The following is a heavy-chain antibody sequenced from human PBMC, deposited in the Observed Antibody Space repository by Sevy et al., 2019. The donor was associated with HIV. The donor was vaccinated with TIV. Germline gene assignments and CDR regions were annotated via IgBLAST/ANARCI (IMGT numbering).Heavy chain of an antibody. V-gene: IGHV3-7*01. CDR1: GFTFRIYW. CDR2: IRQDAGEK. CDR3: ARYIAARPRGYYFDS. Sequence: GGSLRLSCAASGFTFRIYWMSWVRQAPGKGLEWVAHIRQDAGEKYHVDSVKGRFTISRDNANSSLYLQMNSLRAEDTAVYYCARYIAARPRGYYFDSWGQGTLVTVSS. J-gene: IGHJ4*02. D-gene: IGHD6-6*01.